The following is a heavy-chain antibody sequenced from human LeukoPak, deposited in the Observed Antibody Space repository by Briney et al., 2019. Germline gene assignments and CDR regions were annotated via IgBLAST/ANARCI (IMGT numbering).Heavy chain of an antibody. CDR2: AADSGST. Sequence: SETLSLTCTVSGDSMSDYFWTWIRQPPGKGLEWIGYAADSGSTNYNPSLKSRVTISVDTSKNQFSLKLSSVTAADTAVYYCARAANWNYVLNAFDIWGQGTMVTVSS. CDR3: ARAANWNYVLNAFDI. CDR1: GDSMSDYF. D-gene: IGHD1-7*01. J-gene: IGHJ3*02. V-gene: IGHV4-59*12.